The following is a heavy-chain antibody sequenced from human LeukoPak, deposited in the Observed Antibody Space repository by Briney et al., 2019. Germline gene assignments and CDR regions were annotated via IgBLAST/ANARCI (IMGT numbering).Heavy chain of an antibody. Sequence: PGGSLRLSCAASGFTFTDSAMTWVRQAPGNGLEWVSAISSSGGDRIYTDSVKDRFTISRDNSRNTLYLQVNSLRAEDTAIYYCAKGGSYAPLDYWGQGTLVTVSS. CDR1: GFTFTDSA. CDR2: ISSSGGDR. V-gene: IGHV3-23*01. D-gene: IGHD1-26*01. J-gene: IGHJ4*02. CDR3: AKGGSYAPLDY.